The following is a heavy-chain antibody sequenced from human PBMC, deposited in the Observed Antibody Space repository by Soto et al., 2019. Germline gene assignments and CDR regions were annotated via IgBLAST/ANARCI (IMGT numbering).Heavy chain of an antibody. D-gene: IGHD2-21*02. CDR2: IYYSGST. CDR3: ARVRAYCGGDCRTDYYYYYGMDV. J-gene: IGHJ6*02. V-gene: IGHV4-30-4*01. Sequence: SETLSLTCTVSGGSISSGDYYWSWIRQPPGKGLEWIGYIYYSGSTYYNPSLKSRVTISVDTPKNQFSLKLSSVIAADTAVYYCARVRAYCGGDCRTDYYYYYGMDVWGQGTTVTVSS. CDR1: GGSISSGDYY.